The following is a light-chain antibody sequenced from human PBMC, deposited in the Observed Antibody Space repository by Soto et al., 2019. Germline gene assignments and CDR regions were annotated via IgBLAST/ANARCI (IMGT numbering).Light chain of an antibody. CDR1: QSVSSNY. CDR3: QQYSSSPLT. V-gene: IGKV3-20*01. Sequence: EIVLTQSPGTLSLSPGERATLSCRASQSVSSNYLAWYQQKPGQAPRLLIYGASSRATGIPDRFSGSGSGTDFTLTISRLEPEDFAVYHCQQYSSSPLTFGRGTKVEIK. CDR2: GAS. J-gene: IGKJ4*01.